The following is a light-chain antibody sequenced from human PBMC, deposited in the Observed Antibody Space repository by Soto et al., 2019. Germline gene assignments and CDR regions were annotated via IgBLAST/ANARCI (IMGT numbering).Light chain of an antibody. CDR3: AAWDDSLNSPV. V-gene: IGLV1-44*01. J-gene: IGLJ1*01. CDR1: SSNIGINT. Sequence: QSVLTQPPSASGTPGQRVTISCSGSSSNIGINTVNWYQQLPGTAPKLLIYSSNQRPSGVPDRFSGSKSGTSASLAISGLQYEDEADYYCAAWDDSLNSPVFGTGTKLTVL. CDR2: SSN.